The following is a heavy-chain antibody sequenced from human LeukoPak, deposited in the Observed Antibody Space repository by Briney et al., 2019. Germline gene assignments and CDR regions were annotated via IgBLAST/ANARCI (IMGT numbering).Heavy chain of an antibody. CDR1: GFTFSSYW. CDR2: IRQDGSEK. D-gene: IGHD6-6*01. CDR3: ARDHPYSSSSDY. V-gene: IGHV3-7*01. Sequence: PGGSLRLSCAASGFTFSSYWMIWVRQAPGKGLEWVANIRQDGSEKYYVASVRGRFTISRDNAKNSLYLQMNSLRAEDTAVYYCARDHPYSSSSDYWGQGTLVTVSS. J-gene: IGHJ4*02.